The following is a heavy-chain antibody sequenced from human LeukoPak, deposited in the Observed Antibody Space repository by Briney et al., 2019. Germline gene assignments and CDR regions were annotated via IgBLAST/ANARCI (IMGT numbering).Heavy chain of an antibody. D-gene: IGHD3-3*01. CDR3: ARERNFYYFDY. Sequence: GGSLRLSCAASGFTFNDYTMTWVRQAPGKGLEWVSSITGDCNYIFYADSVKGRFTISRDNAQNSLFLELNSLRGENTAVYYCARERNFYYFDYWGQGALVTVSS. CDR2: ITGDCNYI. CDR1: GFTFNDYT. V-gene: IGHV3-21*01. J-gene: IGHJ4*02.